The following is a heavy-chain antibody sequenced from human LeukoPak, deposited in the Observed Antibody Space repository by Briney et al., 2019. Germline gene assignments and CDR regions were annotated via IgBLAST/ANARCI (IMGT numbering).Heavy chain of an antibody. D-gene: IGHD6-6*01. V-gene: IGHV1-69*05. CDR3: ARDRSIDRSSSSLGY. CDR1: GGTFSSYA. J-gene: IGHJ4*02. CDR2: IIPIFGTA. Sequence: GASVKVSCKASGGTFSSYAISWVRQAPGQGLEWMGGIIPIFGTANYAQKFQGRVTMTRDTSISTAYMELSRLRSDDTAVYYCARDRSIDRSSSSLGYWGQGTLVTVSS.